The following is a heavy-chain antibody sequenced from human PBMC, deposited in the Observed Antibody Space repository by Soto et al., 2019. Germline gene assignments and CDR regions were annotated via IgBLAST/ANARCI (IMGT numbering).Heavy chain of an antibody. CDR3: AKVLKAVAGTYDY. D-gene: IGHD6-19*01. J-gene: IGHJ4*02. CDR1: GFTFSIYA. V-gene: IGHV3-23*01. Sequence: EVQLLESGGGLVQPGGSLRLSCAASGFTFSIYAMSWFRQAPGKGLEWVSAISGSGDYTYYAHSLKGRFAISRDNSKNTLYLQMNSLRAEDTAVYYCAKVLKAVAGTYDYWGQGTLVTVSS. CDR2: ISGSGDYT.